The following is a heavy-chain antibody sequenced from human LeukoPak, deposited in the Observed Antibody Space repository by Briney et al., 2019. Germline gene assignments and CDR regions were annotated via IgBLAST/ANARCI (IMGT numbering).Heavy chain of an antibody. Sequence: GGSLRLSCAASGFTVSSNYMSWVRQAPGKGLEWVSVIYSGGSTYYADSVKGRFTISRDNSKNTLYLQMNSLRAEDTAVYYCARDGRYYDSSGYYYYFDYWGQGTLVTVSS. V-gene: IGHV3-53*01. D-gene: IGHD3-22*01. J-gene: IGHJ4*02. CDR2: IYSGGST. CDR1: GFTVSSNY. CDR3: ARDGRYYDSSGYYYYFDY.